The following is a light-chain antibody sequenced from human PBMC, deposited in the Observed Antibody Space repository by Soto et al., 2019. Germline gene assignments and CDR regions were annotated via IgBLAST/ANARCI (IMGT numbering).Light chain of an antibody. V-gene: IGKV1-5*03. CDR1: QSNSDW. CDR2: KAS. Sequence: DIQMTQSPSTLSASVGDRVTITCRASQSNSDWLAWYQQKPGKAPKLLIYKASSLESGVPSRFSGSGSGTEFTLTISSLQPDDFATYYCQQYNSYPYTFGQGTKLEIK. J-gene: IGKJ2*01. CDR3: QQYNSYPYT.